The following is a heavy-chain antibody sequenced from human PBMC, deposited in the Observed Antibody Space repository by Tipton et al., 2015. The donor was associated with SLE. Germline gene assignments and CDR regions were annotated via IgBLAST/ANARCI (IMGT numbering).Heavy chain of an antibody. Sequence: LRLSCTVSGDSMSTYYWGLFRQPAVQGLEWIGRILTTGSPNYNPSLTSRVTMSVDTSKNQISLRLSSVTAADTAVYYCARVFAGDYRSVGYRFDPWGQGILVIVSS. CDR1: GDSMSTYY. V-gene: IGHV4-4*07. CDR2: ILTTGSP. J-gene: IGHJ5*02. CDR3: ARVFAGDYRSVGYRFDP. D-gene: IGHD2-15*01.